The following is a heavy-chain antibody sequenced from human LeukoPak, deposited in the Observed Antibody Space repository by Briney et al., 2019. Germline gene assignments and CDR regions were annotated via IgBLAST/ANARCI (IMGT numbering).Heavy chain of an antibody. J-gene: IGHJ2*01. CDR3: ASAYCGGDCTPYWYFDL. Sequence: SETLSLTCAVYGGSFSGYYWSWIRQPPGKGLEWIGEINHSGSTNYNPSLKSRVTISVDTSKNQFSLKLSSVTAADTAVYYCASAYCGGDCTPYWYFDLWGRGTLVTVSS. D-gene: IGHD2-21*02. CDR1: GGSFSGYY. CDR2: INHSGST. V-gene: IGHV4-34*01.